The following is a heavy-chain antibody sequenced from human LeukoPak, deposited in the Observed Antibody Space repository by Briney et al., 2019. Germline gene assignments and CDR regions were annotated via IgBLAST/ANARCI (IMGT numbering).Heavy chain of an antibody. J-gene: IGHJ4*02. CDR3: ARAVPGFSSGWYALIDY. CDR2: IWYDGSNK. Sequence: PGRSLRLSCEASGFTFGSYGMHWVRQAPGKGLEWVAVIWYDGSNKYYADSVKGRFTISRDNSKNTLYLQMNSLRPEDTSEYYCARAVPGFSSGWYALIDYWGQGTLVTVSS. V-gene: IGHV3-33*01. D-gene: IGHD6-19*01. CDR1: GFTFGSYG.